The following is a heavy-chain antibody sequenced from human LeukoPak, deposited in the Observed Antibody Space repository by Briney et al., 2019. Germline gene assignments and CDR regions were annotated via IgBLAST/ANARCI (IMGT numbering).Heavy chain of an antibody. J-gene: IGHJ4*02. CDR3: ARGAMATIPIYFDY. D-gene: IGHD5-24*01. V-gene: IGHV3-64*01. Sequence: GSLRLSCAASGFTFSSYAMHWVRQAPGKGLEYVSAISSNGGSTHYANSVKGRFTISRDNSKNTLYLQMGSLRAEDMAVYYCARGAMATIPIYFDYWGQGTLVTVSS. CDR2: ISSNGGST. CDR1: GFTFSSYA.